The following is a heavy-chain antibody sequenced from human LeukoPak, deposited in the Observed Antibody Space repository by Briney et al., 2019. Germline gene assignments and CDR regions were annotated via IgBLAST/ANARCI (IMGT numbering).Heavy chain of an antibody. J-gene: IGHJ4*03. CDR1: GYTFINYG. D-gene: IGHD3-16*02. V-gene: IGHV1-18*01. CDR3: AGVAVVTSDY. Sequence: ASVKVSCKASGYTFINYGISWVRQAPGQGLEWMGWISVNNGKTKYAPKFQDRVILTTDTATNTAYMDLESLTSDDTGIYYCAGVAVVTSDYWGQGTLVTVSP. CDR2: ISVNNGKT.